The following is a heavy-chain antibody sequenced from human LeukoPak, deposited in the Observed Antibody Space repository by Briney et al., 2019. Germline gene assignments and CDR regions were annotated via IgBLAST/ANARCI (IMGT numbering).Heavy chain of an antibody. J-gene: IGHJ4*02. CDR3: ARDDFWSGYPPPYFDY. CDR1: GFTFSSYS. V-gene: IGHV3-21*01. Sequence: GGSLRLSCAASGFTFSSYSMNWVRQAPGKGLEWVSSISSSSSYIYYADSVKGRLTISRDNAKNSLYLQMNSLRAEDTAVYYCARDDFWSGYPPPYFDYWGQGTLVTVSS. CDR2: ISSSSSYI. D-gene: IGHD3-3*01.